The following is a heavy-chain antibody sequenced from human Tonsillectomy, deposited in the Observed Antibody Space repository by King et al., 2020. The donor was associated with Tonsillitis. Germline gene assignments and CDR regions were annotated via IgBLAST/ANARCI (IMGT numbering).Heavy chain of an antibody. CDR1: GGSISSYY. D-gene: IGHD4-17*01. J-gene: IGHJ6*02. Sequence: QLPESGPGLVKPSETLSLTCTVSGGSISSYYWSWIRQPPGKGLEWIGYIYYSGSTNYNPSLKSRVTISVGTSKNQFSLKLSSVTAADTAVYYCARHVLRVGAMDVWGQGTTVTVSS. CDR3: ARHVLRVGAMDV. CDR2: IYYSGST. V-gene: IGHV4-59*08.